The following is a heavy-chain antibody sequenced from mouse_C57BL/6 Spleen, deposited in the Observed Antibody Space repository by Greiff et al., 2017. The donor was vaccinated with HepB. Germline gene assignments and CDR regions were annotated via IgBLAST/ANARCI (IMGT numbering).Heavy chain of an antibody. V-gene: IGHV5-4*01. J-gene: IGHJ4*01. CDR2: ISDGGSYT. CDR3: ARDEGSTVVAEDAMDY. D-gene: IGHD1-1*01. CDR1: GFTFSSYA. Sequence: EVQGVESGGGLVKPGGSLKLSCAASGFTFSSYAMSWVRQTPEKRLEWVATISDGGSYTYYPDNVKGRFTISRDNAKNNLYLQMSHLKSEDTAMYYCARDEGSTVVAEDAMDYWGQGTSVTVSS.